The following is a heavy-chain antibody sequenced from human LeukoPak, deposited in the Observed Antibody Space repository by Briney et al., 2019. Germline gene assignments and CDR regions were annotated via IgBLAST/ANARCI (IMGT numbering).Heavy chain of an antibody. V-gene: IGHV1-2*02. D-gene: IGHD3-10*01. CDR2: INPNSGGT. CDR1: GYTFTGYY. Sequence: GASVKVSCKASGYTFTGYYMHWVRQAPGQGLEWMGWINPNSGGTNYAQKFQGRVTMTRDTSISTAYMELSRLRSDDTAVYYCARALWFGEQSPMDVWGKGTTVTISS. J-gene: IGHJ6*04. CDR3: ARALWFGEQSPMDV.